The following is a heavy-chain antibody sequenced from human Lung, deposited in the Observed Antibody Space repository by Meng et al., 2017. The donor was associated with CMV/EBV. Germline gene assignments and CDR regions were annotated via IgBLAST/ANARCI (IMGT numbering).Heavy chain of an antibody. D-gene: IGHD2-21*01. CDR3: ARDGAAYCGGDCGTFDY. J-gene: IGHJ4*02. V-gene: IGHV3-30*04. CDR1: LTFSSYA. Sequence: LTFSSYAMHWVRQAPGKGLEWVAVISYDGSNKYYADSVKGRFTISRDNSKNTLYLQMNSLRAEDTAVYYCARDGAAYCGGDCGTFDYWGQGTLVTVSS. CDR2: ISYDGSNK.